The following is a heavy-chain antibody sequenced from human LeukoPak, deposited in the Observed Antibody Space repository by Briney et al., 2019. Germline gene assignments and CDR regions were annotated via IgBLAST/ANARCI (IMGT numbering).Heavy chain of an antibody. V-gene: IGHV1-69*13. CDR3: ARDPNPRYCSSTSCYATSTGDFDY. CDR2: IIPIFGTA. Sequence: GASVKVSCKASGGTFSSYAISWVRQAPGQGLEWMGGIIPIFGTANYAQKFQGRVTITADESTSTAYMELSSLRSEDTAVYYCARDPNPRYCSSTSCYATSTGDFDYWGQGTLVTVSS. J-gene: IGHJ4*02. D-gene: IGHD2-2*01. CDR1: GGTFSSYA.